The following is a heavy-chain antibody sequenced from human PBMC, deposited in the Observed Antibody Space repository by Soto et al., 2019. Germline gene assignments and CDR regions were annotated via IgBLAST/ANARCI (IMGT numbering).Heavy chain of an antibody. V-gene: IGHV3-23*01. Sequence: EVQLLESGGGLVQPGGSLRLSCAASGFTFSSYAMSWVRQAPGTGLEWVSAISDSGGSTYYADSVKGRFTISRDSSKSTLYLQVNSLRAEDTGVYYCAKVRGGSYYHFDYWGQRTLVTVST. D-gene: IGHD1-26*01. CDR2: ISDSGGST. CDR1: GFTFSSYA. CDR3: AKVRGGSYYHFDY. J-gene: IGHJ4*02.